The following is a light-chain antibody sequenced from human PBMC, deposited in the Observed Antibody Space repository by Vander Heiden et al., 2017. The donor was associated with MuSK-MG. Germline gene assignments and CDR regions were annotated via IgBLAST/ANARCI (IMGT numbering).Light chain of an antibody. CDR3: QQDNNCPLT. CDR2: GAS. CDR1: QSVLNN. J-gene: IGKJ3*01. Sequence: EIVMAQSPGTLSASPAVRATLSCRASQSVLNNLAWYQQKPGQPPRLLIYGASTRATGIPARFSGSGSGTEFTLTISSLQSEDFAVYYCQQDNNCPLTFGRGTKVDVK. V-gene: IGKV3-15*01.